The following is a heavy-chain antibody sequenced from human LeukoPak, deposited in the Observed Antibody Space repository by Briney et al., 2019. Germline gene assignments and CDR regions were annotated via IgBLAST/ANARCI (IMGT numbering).Heavy chain of an antibody. CDR3: ARAFYYDYVWGSYRPTDAFDI. V-gene: IGHV3-7*01. D-gene: IGHD3-16*02. J-gene: IGHJ3*02. Sequence: RGSLRLSCTASGFTFPDYCMTWVRQAPGKGLEWVANIKQDERDQDYVDSVKGRFTISRDNAKNSLYLQMNSLRAEDTAVYYCARAFYYDYVWGSYRPTDAFDIWGQGTMVTVSS. CDR1: GFTFPDYC. CDR2: IKQDERDQ.